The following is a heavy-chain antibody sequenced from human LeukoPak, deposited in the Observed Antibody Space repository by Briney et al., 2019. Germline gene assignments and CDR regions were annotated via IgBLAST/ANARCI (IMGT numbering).Heavy chain of an antibody. CDR3: ARVNVGATGNFDY. D-gene: IGHD1-26*01. CDR2: INPNSGGT. Sequence: EASVKVSCKASGCTFTGYYMHWVRQAPGQGLEWMGWINPNSGGTNYAQKFQGRVTMTRDTSISTAYMELSRLRSDDTAVYYCARVNVGATGNFDYWGQGTLVTVSS. CDR1: GCTFTGYY. J-gene: IGHJ4*02. V-gene: IGHV1-2*02.